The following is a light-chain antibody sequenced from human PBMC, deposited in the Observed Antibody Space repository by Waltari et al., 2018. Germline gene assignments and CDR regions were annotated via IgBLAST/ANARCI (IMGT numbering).Light chain of an antibody. CDR2: KND. Sequence: QSALTQPPSASGTPGQGVTISCSGSSFNIGRKYVYWYQQLSGAAPKLLMFKNDQRPSGGPDRCSGTRSGASASLAIIGLRSEDEADYYCAVWDDVLSSWVFGGGTKLTVL. CDR3: AVWDDVLSSWV. J-gene: IGLJ3*02. CDR1: SFNIGRKY. V-gene: IGLV1-47*01.